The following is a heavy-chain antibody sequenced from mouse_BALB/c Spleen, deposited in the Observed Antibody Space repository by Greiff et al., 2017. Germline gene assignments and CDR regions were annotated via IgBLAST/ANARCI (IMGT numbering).Heavy chain of an antibody. CDR1: GYSFTSYW. CDR2: IYPGNSDT. D-gene: IGHD4-1*02. V-gene: IGHV1-5*01. Sequence: EVQLQQSGTVLARPGASVKMSCKASGYSFTSYWMHWVKQRPGQGLEWIGAIYPGNSDTSYNQKFKGKAKLTAVTSASTAYMELSSLTNEDSAVYYCTRTQLGLYYFDYWGQGTTLTVSS. J-gene: IGHJ2*01. CDR3: TRTQLGLYYFDY.